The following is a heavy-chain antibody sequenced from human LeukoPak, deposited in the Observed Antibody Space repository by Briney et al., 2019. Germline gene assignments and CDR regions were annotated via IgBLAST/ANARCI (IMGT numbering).Heavy chain of an antibody. J-gene: IGHJ6*02. CDR1: GGSISSGGYY. CDR3: ARDYDFLLGYYGMDV. V-gene: IGHV4-31*03. D-gene: IGHD3-3*01. CDR2: IYYSGST. Sequence: LQTLSLTCTVSGGSISSGGYYWSWIRQHPGKGLEWIGYIYYSGSTYYNPSLKSRVTISVDTSKNQFSLKLSSVTAADTAVYYCARDYDFLLGYYGMDVWGQGTTVTVSS.